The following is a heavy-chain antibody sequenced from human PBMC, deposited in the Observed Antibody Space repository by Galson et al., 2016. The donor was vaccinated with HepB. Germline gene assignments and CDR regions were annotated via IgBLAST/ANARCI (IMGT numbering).Heavy chain of an antibody. Sequence: QSRAEVKKPGESLKISCKGSGYSFTSYWIAWVRQMPGKGLEWMGIIHPGVSETKYSPSFQGQVSISVDKSTSTAYLQGSSLRASDTAMYYYARQPWVDYDGGWFDLWGQGPLVTVS. CDR3: ARQPWVDYDGGWFDL. CDR1: GYSFTSYW. CDR2: IHPGVSET. J-gene: IGHJ5*02. V-gene: IGHV5-51*01. D-gene: IGHD4-17*01.